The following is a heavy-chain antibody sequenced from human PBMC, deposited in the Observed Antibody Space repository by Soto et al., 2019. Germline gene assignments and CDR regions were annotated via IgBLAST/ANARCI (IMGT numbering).Heavy chain of an antibody. Sequence: SETLSLTCXVSGGSISSYFWSWIRQPPGKGLEWIGYTHYSGSTNYNPSLKSRVTISVDTSKNQFSLKLNSVTAADTALYYCARESSSSGEYNWFDPWGQGTLVTVSS. CDR3: ARESSSSGEYNWFDP. V-gene: IGHV4-59*01. CDR2: THYSGST. CDR1: GGSISSYF. J-gene: IGHJ5*02. D-gene: IGHD2-2*01.